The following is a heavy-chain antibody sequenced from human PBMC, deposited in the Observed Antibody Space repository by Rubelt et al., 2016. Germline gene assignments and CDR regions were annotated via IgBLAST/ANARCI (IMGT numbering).Heavy chain of an antibody. J-gene: IGHJ6*02. Sequence: QEQLVESGGGVVQPGRSLRLSCAASGFTFNTYGMHWVRQAPGKGLEWVAVIWFDGANKYYVDSVKGRLTISRDNSKNTLYLQMNSLRAEDTAVYYCARNTGLYSSSFGGMDVWGQGTTVTVSS. CDR2: IWFDGANK. CDR3: ARNTGLYSSSFGGMDV. V-gene: IGHV3-33*01. CDR1: GFTFNTYG. D-gene: IGHD6-6*01.